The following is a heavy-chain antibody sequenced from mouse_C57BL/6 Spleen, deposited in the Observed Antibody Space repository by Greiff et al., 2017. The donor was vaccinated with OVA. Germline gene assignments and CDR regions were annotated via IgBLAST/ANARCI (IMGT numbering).Heavy chain of an antibody. D-gene: IGHD1-1*01. J-gene: IGHJ2*01. CDR1: GYTFTSYW. Sequence: QVQLQQPGAELVKPGASVKLSCKASGYTFTSYWMQWVKQRPGQGLEWIGEIDPSDSYTNYNQKFKGKATLTVDTSSSTAYMQLSSLTSEDSAVYYCASCYYGSSPDYWGKGTTLTVSS. CDR2: IDPSDSYT. CDR3: ASCYYGSSPDY. V-gene: IGHV1-50*01.